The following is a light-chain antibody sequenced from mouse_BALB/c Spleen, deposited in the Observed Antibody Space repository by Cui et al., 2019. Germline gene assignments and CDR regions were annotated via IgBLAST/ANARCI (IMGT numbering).Light chain of an antibody. CDR3: QQWSSNPPT. CDR1: SSVSY. J-gene: IGKJ1*01. V-gene: IGKV4-68*01. CDR2: LTS. Sequence: QIVLTQSPALMSASPGEKVTMTCSASSSVSYMHWYQQKPRSSPKPWIYLTSNLASGVPARFSGSGSGTSYSLTISSMEAEDAATYYCQQWSSNPPTFGGGTSWKSN.